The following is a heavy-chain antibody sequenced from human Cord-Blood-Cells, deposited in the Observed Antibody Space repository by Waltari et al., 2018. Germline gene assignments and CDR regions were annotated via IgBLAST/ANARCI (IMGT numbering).Heavy chain of an antibody. V-gene: IGHV1-2*02. CDR1: GYTFTGYY. CDR3: ARDGPRITMVRGVIDY. J-gene: IGHJ4*02. Sequence: QVQLVQSGAEVKKPGASVKVSCKASGYTFTGYYMHWVRQAPGQGLEWMGWNNPNSGGTNYAQKFQGRVTMTRDTSISTAYMELSRLRSDDTAVYYCARDGPRITMVRGVIDYWGQGTLVTVSS. CDR2: NNPNSGGT. D-gene: IGHD3-10*01.